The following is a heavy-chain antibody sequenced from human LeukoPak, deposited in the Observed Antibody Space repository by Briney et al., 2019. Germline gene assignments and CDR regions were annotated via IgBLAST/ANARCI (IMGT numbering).Heavy chain of an antibody. CDR1: GGSISSYY. J-gene: IGHJ4*02. CDR2: IYTSGST. D-gene: IGHD3-9*01. V-gene: IGHV4-4*07. Sequence: SETLSLTCTVSGGSISSYYWSWIRQPAGKGLEWIGRIYTSGSTNYNPSLKSRVTMSVDTSKNQFSLKLSSVTAADTAVYYCARDSYDILTGWRYYFDYWGQGTLVTVSS. CDR3: ARDSYDILTGWRYYFDY.